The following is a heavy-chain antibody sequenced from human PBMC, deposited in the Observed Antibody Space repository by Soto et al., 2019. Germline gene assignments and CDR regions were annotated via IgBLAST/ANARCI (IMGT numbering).Heavy chain of an antibody. J-gene: IGHJ4*02. Sequence: SGTLSLTCSASGGSIRSYYWSWIRQSPEKGLEWIGYFYHSGNSNYNPSLKSRVTISVDTSKNQLSLSLRSVTAADTAVYYCARVDMVAYYFDYWGQGTLVTVSS. CDR3: ARVDMVAYYFDY. D-gene: IGHD5-12*01. CDR1: GGSIRSYY. V-gene: IGHV4-59*01. CDR2: FYHSGNS.